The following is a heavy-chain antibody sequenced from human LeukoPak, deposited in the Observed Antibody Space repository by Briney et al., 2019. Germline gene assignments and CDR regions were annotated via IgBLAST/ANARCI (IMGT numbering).Heavy chain of an antibody. CDR2: ISSSGSYI. J-gene: IGHJ4*02. V-gene: IGHV3-21*01. CDR3: ARDGWLGELFPFDY. Sequence: GGSLRLSCAASGFTFSSYSMNWVRQAPGKGLEWVSSISSSGSYIYYADSVKGRFTISRDNAKNSLYLQMNSLRAEDTAVYYCARDGWLGELFPFDYWGQGTLVTVSS. D-gene: IGHD3-10*01. CDR1: GFTFSSYS.